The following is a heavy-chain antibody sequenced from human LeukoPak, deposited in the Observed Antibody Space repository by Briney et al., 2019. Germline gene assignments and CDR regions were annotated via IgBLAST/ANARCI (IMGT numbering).Heavy chain of an antibody. V-gene: IGHV4-59*08. Sequence: PSETLSLTCTVSGGSISSFYWSWIRQPPGKGLEYIGYISYSGTTNYNPSLKSRVTISMDTSKNQFSLNLSSVTAADAAVYYCAASRQWLVILDYWGQGALVTVSS. D-gene: IGHD6-19*01. CDR2: ISYSGTT. CDR1: GGSISSFY. CDR3: AASRQWLVILDY. J-gene: IGHJ4*02.